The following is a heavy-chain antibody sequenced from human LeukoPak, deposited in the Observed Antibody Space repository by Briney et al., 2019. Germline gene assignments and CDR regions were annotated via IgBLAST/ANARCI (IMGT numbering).Heavy chain of an antibody. CDR1: GFTFDDYA. Sequence: GRSLRLSCAASGFTFDDYAMHWVRQAPGKGLEWVSGISWNSGSIGYADSVKGRFTISRDNAKNSLYLQMNSLRAEDTALYYCAKTIEMTIGISAYGMDVWGQGTTVTVSS. CDR3: AKTIEMTIGISAYGMDV. J-gene: IGHJ6*02. V-gene: IGHV3-9*01. D-gene: IGHD5-24*01. CDR2: ISWNSGSI.